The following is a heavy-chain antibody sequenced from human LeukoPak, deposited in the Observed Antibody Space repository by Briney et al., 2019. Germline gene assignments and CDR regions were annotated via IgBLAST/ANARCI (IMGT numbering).Heavy chain of an antibody. CDR1: GFTFSNYA. CDR3: AKDSDRGFFDY. Sequence: GGSLRLSCAASGFTFSNYAMSWVRQAPGKGLEWVAVISYDGSNKYYADSVKGRFTISRDNSKNTLYLQMNSLRAEDTAVYYCAKDSDRGFFDYWGQGTLVTVSS. J-gene: IGHJ4*02. V-gene: IGHV3-30*18. D-gene: IGHD3-16*01. CDR2: ISYDGSNK.